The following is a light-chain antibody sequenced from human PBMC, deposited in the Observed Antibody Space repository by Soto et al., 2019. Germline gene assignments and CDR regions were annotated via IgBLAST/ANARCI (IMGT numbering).Light chain of an antibody. J-gene: IGLJ1*01. CDR1: SGSVSASYY. V-gene: IGLV8-61*01. Sequence: QTVVTQEPSFSVSPGGTVTLTCGLSSGSVSASYYPSWYQQTPGQAPRTLIYNTNTRSSGVPDRFSGSILGNKAALTITGAQADDESDYYCALFMGNGISVFGTGTKVTVL. CDR3: ALFMGNGISV. CDR2: NTN.